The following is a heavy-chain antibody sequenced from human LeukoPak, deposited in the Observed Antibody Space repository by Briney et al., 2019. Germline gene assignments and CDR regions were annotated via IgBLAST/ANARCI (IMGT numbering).Heavy chain of an antibody. D-gene: IGHD2-8*01. J-gene: IGHJ4*02. CDR3: ARGTSFGLMNSDN. CDR2: IYYSGST. CDR1: GGSISSSNYY. V-gene: IGHV4-39*07. Sequence: SETLSLTCTVSGGSISSSNYYWGWIRQPPGKGLEWIGSIYYSGSTYYNPSLKSRVTISIDTSKNQFSLNLRSVTAADTAVYYCARGTSFGLMNSDNWGQGTLVIVSS.